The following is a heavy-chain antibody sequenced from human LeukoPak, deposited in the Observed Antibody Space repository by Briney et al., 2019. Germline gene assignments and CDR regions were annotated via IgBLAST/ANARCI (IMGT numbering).Heavy chain of an antibody. J-gene: IGHJ4*02. CDR1: GYSLSDLS. CDR2: FDPEDGET. CDR3: ATGVTPEVATIPY. V-gene: IGHV1-24*01. D-gene: IGHD5-12*01. Sequence: ASVKVSCKVSGYSLSDLSMHWVRQAPGKGLEWMGGFDPEDGETIYAQKFQGRVTMTEDTSTDTAYMELSSLRSEDTAVYYCATGVTPEVATIPYWGQGTLVTVSS.